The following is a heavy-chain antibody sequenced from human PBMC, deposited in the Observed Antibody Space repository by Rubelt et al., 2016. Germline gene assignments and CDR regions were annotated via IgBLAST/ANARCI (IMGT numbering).Heavy chain of an antibody. CDR3: ARDRIRIAARQGWYFDL. J-gene: IGHJ2*01. V-gene: IGHV1-18*01. Sequence: QVQLVQSGAEVKKPGASVKVSCKASGYTFTSYGISWVRQAPGQGLEWMGWISAYNGNTNYAQKPQGRFTMTTDTSTSTAYIELRSLRSDDTAVYYCARDRIRIAARQGWYFDLWGRGTLVTVSS. CDR1: GYTFTSYG. CDR2: ISAYNGNT. D-gene: IGHD6-6*01.